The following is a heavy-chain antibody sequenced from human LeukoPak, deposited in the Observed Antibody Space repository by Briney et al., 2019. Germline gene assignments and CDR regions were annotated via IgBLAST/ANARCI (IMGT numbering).Heavy chain of an antibody. Sequence: PGGSLRLSCAASGFTFSSSWMHWVCHAPEKGREWVSVIYSGGSTYYADSVKGRFTISRDNSKNTLYLQMNSLRAEDTAVYYCARDGGVIAAAGYFDYWGQGTLVTVSS. CDR1: GFTFSSSW. CDR3: ARDGGVIAAAGYFDY. V-gene: IGHV3-53*01. D-gene: IGHD6-13*01. CDR2: IYSGGST. J-gene: IGHJ4*02.